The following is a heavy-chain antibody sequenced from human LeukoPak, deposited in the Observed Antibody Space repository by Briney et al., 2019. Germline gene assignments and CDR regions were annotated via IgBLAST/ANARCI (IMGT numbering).Heavy chain of an antibody. CDR3: ARDPEGDAAAEDFDY. Sequence: GGSLRLSCAASGFTFSSYSMNWVRQAPGKGLEWVSSISSSSYIYYADSVGGRFTISRDNAKNSLYLQMNSLRAEDTAVYYCARDPEGDAAAEDFDYWGQGTLVTVSS. CDR1: GFTFSSYS. V-gene: IGHV3-21*01. J-gene: IGHJ4*02. D-gene: IGHD6-13*01. CDR2: ISSSSYI.